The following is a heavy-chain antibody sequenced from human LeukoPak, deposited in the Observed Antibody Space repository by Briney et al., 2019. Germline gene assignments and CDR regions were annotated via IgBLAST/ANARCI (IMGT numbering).Heavy chain of an antibody. J-gene: IGHJ4*02. V-gene: IGHV3-7*01. CDR2: INQDGTEK. CDR1: GFTFSGYC. D-gene: IGHD2-2*02. CDR3: TRGRYTDY. Sequence: GGSLRLSCAASGFTFSGYCMTWVRQAPGKGLEWVANINQDGTEKYYVDSVKGRFSISRDNAKNSLYLQMNSLRVDDTAIYYCTRGRYTDYWGQGTLVTVSS.